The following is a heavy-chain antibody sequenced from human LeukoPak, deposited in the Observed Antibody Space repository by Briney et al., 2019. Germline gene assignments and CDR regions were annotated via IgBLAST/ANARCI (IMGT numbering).Heavy chain of an antibody. Sequence: SQTLSLTCAISGDSVSSISVAWNWIRQSPSRGLEWLGRTYYRSKWYYEYAVSVKGRININPDPSKNQFSLQLNSVTPEDTAVYYCTLARSEYHYGMDVWGQGTTVTVSS. CDR2: TYYRSKWYY. CDR3: TLARSEYHYGMDV. V-gene: IGHV6-1*01. J-gene: IGHJ6*02. CDR1: GDSVSSISVA.